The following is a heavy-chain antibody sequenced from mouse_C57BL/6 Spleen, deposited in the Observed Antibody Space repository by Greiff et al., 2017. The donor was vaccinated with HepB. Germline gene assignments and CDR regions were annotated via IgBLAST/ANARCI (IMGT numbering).Heavy chain of an antibody. CDR3: AIEESHAMDY. V-gene: IGHV14-3*01. Sequence: VQLQQSVPELVRPGVSVKFSCTASGFNFKNTYMHWVKQRPEKCLEWIGRIDPSNGNTRYTPKFQGKATITEDTSSNTAYLQLSSLTSEDSAIYYCAIEESHAMDYWGQGTSVTVSS. CDR1: GFNFKNTY. CDR2: IDPSNGNT. J-gene: IGHJ4*01.